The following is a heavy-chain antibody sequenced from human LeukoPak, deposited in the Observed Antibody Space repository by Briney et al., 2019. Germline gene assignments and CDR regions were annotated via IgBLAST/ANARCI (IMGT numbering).Heavy chain of an antibody. J-gene: IGHJ4*02. Sequence: GGSLRLSCAASGFTFSNYAMSWVRQAPGKGLEWVSAISGSGGSTYYADSVKGRFTISRDNSKTTLLLHMNGLRAEDTAVYYCAKDPDCTSGVCYTFFDYWGQGTLVTVSS. CDR1: GFTFSNYA. CDR3: AKDPDCTSGVCYTFFDY. CDR2: ISGSGGST. V-gene: IGHV3-23*01. D-gene: IGHD2-8*01.